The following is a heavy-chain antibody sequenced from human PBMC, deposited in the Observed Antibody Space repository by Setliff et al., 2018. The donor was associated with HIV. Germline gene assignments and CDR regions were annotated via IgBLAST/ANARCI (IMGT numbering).Heavy chain of an antibody. Sequence: SETLSLTCAVYTESLTRYDWAWIRQSPEKGLEWIGEIYHSEYTNYNASLKSRVSMSVDKSKNQFSLKLTSVTAADTAVYYCARGHCSGTNCYGVDYYGMDVWGQGTTVTVSS. CDR3: ARGHCSGTNCYGVDYYGMDV. D-gene: IGHD2-2*01. CDR2: IYHSEYT. J-gene: IGHJ6*02. CDR1: TESLTRYD. V-gene: IGHV4-34*01.